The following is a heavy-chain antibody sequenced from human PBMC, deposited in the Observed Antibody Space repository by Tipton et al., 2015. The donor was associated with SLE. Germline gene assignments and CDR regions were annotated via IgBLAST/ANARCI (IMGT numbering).Heavy chain of an antibody. V-gene: IGHV1-18*01. CDR1: GYTFNNYG. CDR3: ARGANLNWSFEY. J-gene: IGHJ4*02. CDR2: ISGYDGKT. Sequence: QLVQSGAEVKKPGASVKVSCRASGYTFNNYGISWVRQAPGQGLEWMGWISGYDGKTNYAEKFQGRVTMTTDTSTKTAYMELRSLRSDDTAMYYCARGANLNWSFEYWGQGTLVTVPS.